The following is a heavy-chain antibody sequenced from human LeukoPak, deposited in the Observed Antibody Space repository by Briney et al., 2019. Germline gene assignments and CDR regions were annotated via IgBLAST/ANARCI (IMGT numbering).Heavy chain of an antibody. Sequence: SETLSLTCTVSGGSITSDSWSWIRQPPGKGPEWIGYIYYTGTTNYNPSLKSRVTISVDTSKNQFSLKLSSVTAADTAVYFCARIGDYGVDYWGQGTLVTVSS. V-gene: IGHV4-59*01. J-gene: IGHJ4*02. CDR2: IYYTGTT. D-gene: IGHD4-17*01. CDR1: GGSITSDS. CDR3: ARIGDYGVDY.